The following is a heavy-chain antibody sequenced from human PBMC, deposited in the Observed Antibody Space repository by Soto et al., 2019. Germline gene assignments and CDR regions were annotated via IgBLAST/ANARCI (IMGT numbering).Heavy chain of an antibody. V-gene: IGHV3-33*03. J-gene: IGHJ6*02. CDR1: GFAFSSYG. CDR3: AKDYYDSSGSRYFYALAV. D-gene: IGHD3-22*01. Sequence: GGSLRLSCAASGFAFSSYGIHWVRQAPGKGLEWVALIWNDGSNKYYGDSVKGRFTISRDNSKNTLYLQMNSLRAEDTAVYYCAKDYYDSSGSRYFYALAVWGQGTTVTVSS. CDR2: IWNDGSNK.